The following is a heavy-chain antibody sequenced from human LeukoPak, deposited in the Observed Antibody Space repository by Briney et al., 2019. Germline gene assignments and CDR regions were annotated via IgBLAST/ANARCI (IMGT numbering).Heavy chain of an antibody. V-gene: IGHV1-46*01. CDR3: ARDPSIVVVPAAYYFDY. J-gene: IGHJ4*02. CDR2: INPSGGST. D-gene: IGHD2-2*01. Sequence: ASVKVSCKASGYTFTGYYMHWVRQAPGQGLEWMGIINPSGGSTSYAQKFQGRVTMTRDTSTSTVYMELSSLRSEDTAVYCCARDPSIVVVPAAYYFDYWGQGTLVTVSS. CDR1: GYTFTGYY.